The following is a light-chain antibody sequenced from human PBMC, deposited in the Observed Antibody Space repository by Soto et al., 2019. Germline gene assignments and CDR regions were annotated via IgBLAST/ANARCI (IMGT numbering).Light chain of an antibody. CDR1: QSVSSY. CDR3: QQRSNWPPYT. Sequence: EIVLTQSPATLSLSPGERATLSCRASQSVSSYLAWYQQKPGQAPRLLIYDASNSATGIPARFSGSGSGTDFFLTIISLEPEDYAVYYCQQRSNWPPYTFGQGTKLEIK. V-gene: IGKV3-11*01. J-gene: IGKJ2*01. CDR2: DAS.